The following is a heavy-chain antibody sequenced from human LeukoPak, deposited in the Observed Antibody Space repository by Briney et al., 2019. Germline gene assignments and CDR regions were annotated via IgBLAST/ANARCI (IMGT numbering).Heavy chain of an antibody. CDR3: ASPEPIVVVPAPLYY. CDR1: GYTFTSYY. V-gene: IGHV1-46*01. Sequence: ASVKVSCKASGYTFTSYYMHSVRQAPGQGLEWMGIINPSGGSTSYAQKFQGRVTITTDESTSTAYMELSSLRSEDTAVYYCASPEPIVVVPAPLYYWGQGTLVTVSS. D-gene: IGHD2-2*01. CDR2: INPSGGST. J-gene: IGHJ4*02.